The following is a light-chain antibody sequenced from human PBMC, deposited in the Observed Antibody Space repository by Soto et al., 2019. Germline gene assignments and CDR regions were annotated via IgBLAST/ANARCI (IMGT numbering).Light chain of an antibody. V-gene: IGLV2-14*01. Sequence: QSALTQPASVSGSPGQSIAISCTGTSSDVGGYNSVSWYQQYPGKAPKLMIHDVSNRPSGVSNRFSGSKSGNTASLTISGLQDEDEADYYCSSFTTSTSYVFGSGTKVTVL. CDR1: SSDVGGYNS. CDR3: SSFTTSTSYV. CDR2: DVS. J-gene: IGLJ1*01.